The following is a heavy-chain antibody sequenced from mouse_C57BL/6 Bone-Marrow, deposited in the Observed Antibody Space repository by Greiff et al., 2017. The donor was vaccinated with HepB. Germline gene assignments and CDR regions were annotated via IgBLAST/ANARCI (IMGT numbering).Heavy chain of an antibody. V-gene: IGHV2-9-1*01. D-gene: IGHD1-1*01. Sequence: VKLMESGPGLVAPSQSLSITCTVSGFSLTSYAISWVRQPPGKGLEWLGVIWTDGGTNNNSALKSRLSISKDNSKSQVFLKMNSLQTDDTARYYCARKAPTWYFDVWGTGTTVTVSS. CDR2: IWTDGGT. CDR3: ARKAPTWYFDV. CDR1: GFSLTSYA. J-gene: IGHJ1*03.